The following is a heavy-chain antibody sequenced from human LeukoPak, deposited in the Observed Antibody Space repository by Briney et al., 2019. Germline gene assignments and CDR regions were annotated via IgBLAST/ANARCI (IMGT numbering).Heavy chain of an antibody. CDR2: IYYSGST. Sequence: KPSETLSLTCTVSGGSISSYYWSWIRQPPGKGLEWIGYIYYSGSTNYNPSLKSRVTISVDTSKNQFSLKLSSVTAADTAVYYCARAPEWLIFDYWGQGTLVTVSS. CDR1: GGSISSYY. CDR3: ARAPEWLIFDY. J-gene: IGHJ4*02. D-gene: IGHD6-19*01. V-gene: IGHV4-59*01.